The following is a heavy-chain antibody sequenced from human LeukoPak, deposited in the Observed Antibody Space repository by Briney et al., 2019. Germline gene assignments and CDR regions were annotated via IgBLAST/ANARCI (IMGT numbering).Heavy chain of an antibody. CDR1: DDSISTYY. CDR3: ARAVGDSGHGRYFDY. V-gene: IGHV4-59*01. Sequence: SETLSLTCTVSDDSISTYYWSWIRQPPGKGLEWIGDVENTGSINYNPSLESRVTISVDMSKNQFSLRLNSVTAADTAVYYCARAVGDSGHGRYFDYWGQGTLVTVSS. D-gene: IGHD5-12*01. J-gene: IGHJ4*02. CDR2: VENTGSI.